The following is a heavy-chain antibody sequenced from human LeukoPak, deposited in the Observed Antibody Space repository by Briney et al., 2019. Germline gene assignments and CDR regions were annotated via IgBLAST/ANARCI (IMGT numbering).Heavy chain of an antibody. Sequence: ASVKVSCKASGGTFSSYSISWVRQAPGQGLEWMGRIIPIFGTANYAQKFQGRVTITADESTSTAYMELSSLRSEDTAVYYCARDGGVGYCSSTSCYAGDYWGQGTLVTVSS. V-gene: IGHV1-69*15. CDR2: IIPIFGTA. J-gene: IGHJ4*02. CDR3: ARDGGVGYCSSTSCYAGDY. CDR1: GGTFSSYS. D-gene: IGHD2-2*01.